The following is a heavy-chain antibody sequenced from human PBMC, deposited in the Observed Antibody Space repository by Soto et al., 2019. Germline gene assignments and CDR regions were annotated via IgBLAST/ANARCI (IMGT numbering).Heavy chain of an antibody. Sequence: QVQLQESGPGLVKPSGTLSLTCAVSSGSISSSNWWSWVRQPPGKVLEWIGEIYHSGSTNYNPSLKSRATISVDKSKNQFSLKLSSVTAADTAVYYCASHSSGWADDAFDIWGQGTMVTVSS. CDR3: ASHSSGWADDAFDI. D-gene: IGHD6-19*01. CDR2: IYHSGST. V-gene: IGHV4-4*02. CDR1: SGSISSSNW. J-gene: IGHJ3*02.